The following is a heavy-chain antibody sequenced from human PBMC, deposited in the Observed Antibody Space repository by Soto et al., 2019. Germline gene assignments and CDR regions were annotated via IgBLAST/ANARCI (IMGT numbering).Heavy chain of an antibody. V-gene: IGHV3-23*01. Sequence: PGWSLRLSCAASGFTFSSYAMTWVRQAPGKGLEWVSFITVGGGATYYGDSVKGRFTISRDNSKNTLYLEMNSLRAEDTAVYYCARIYDRGAYCGSTDYNFGRDVWGQGTTFTVFS. CDR2: ITVGGGAT. D-gene: IGHD3-22*01. CDR3: ARIYDRGAYCGSTDYNFGRDV. J-gene: IGHJ6*02. CDR1: GFTFSSYA.